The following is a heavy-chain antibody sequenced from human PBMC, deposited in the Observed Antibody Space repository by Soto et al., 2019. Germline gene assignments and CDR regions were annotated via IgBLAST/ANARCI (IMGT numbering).Heavy chain of an antibody. Sequence: GGSLRLSCAASGFTFSSYAMSWVRQAPGKGLEWVSAISGSGGSTYYADSVKGRFTISRDNSKNTLYLQMNSLRAEDTAVYYCAKDLGSRISFNWFDPWGQGTLVTVSS. CDR1: GFTFSSYA. CDR2: ISGSGGST. V-gene: IGHV3-23*01. D-gene: IGHD3-10*01. CDR3: AKDLGSRISFNWFDP. J-gene: IGHJ5*02.